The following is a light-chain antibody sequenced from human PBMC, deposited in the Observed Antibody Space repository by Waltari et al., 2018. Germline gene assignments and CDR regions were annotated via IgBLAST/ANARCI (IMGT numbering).Light chain of an antibody. CDR3: QQYYSTPREFT. V-gene: IGKV4-1*01. CDR1: QSVLYSADNKNY. CDR2: WAS. J-gene: IGKJ3*01. Sequence: EIVMTQSPDSLAVSLGERATINCKSSQSVLYSADNKNYVAWYQQKAGHPPKLLIYWASTRESGVPDRFSGSGSETDFTLTISNLQAEDVAVYYCQQYYSTPREFTFGPGTKVDIK.